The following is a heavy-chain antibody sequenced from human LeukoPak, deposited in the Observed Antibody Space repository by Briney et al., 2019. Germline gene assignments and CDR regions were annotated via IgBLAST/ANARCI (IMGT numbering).Heavy chain of an antibody. J-gene: IGHJ6*02. CDR3: ARGGSFGDSYYGADV. V-gene: IGHV3-30*03. CDR1: GFIFNNYG. CDR2: ISYDGSNK. D-gene: IGHD1-26*01. Sequence: PGGSLRLSCAASGFIFNNYGMHWVRQAPGKGLEWVAVISYDGSNKYHADSVKGRFTISRDNSKKTLYLQMNSLRSVDTAVYYCARGGSFGDSYYGADVWGQGTTVTVSS.